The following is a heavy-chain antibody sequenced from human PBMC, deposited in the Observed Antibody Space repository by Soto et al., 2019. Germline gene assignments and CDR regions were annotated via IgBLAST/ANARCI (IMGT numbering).Heavy chain of an antibody. J-gene: IGHJ4*02. V-gene: IGHV1-46*01. Sequence: QVQLVQSGAEVKKPGASVKVSCKASGYTFTSYYMHWVRQAPGQGLEWMGIINPSGGSTSYAQKFQGRVTMTRDTSTSTVYRELSSLRSEDTAGYYCARGPGELDVIDYWGQGTLVTVSS. CDR2: INPSGGST. CDR3: ARGPGELDVIDY. D-gene: IGHD3-10*01. CDR1: GYTFTSYY.